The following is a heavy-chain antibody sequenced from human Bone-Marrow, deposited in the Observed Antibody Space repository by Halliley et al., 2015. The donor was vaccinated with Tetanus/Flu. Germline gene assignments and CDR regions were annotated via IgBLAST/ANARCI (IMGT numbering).Heavy chain of an antibody. Sequence: SLRLSCAASEFTFSSYAMTWVRQAPGKGLEWVASISASASSTYHADFVKGRFTVSRDNSKNTLYLQMNSLRDGDSAVYFCVKDRGAHYYDSSGYGAFDVWGQGMVVTVSS. D-gene: IGHD3-22*01. V-gene: IGHV3-23*01. CDR3: VKDRGAHYYDSSGYGAFDV. J-gene: IGHJ3*01. CDR2: ISASASST. CDR1: EFTFSSYA.